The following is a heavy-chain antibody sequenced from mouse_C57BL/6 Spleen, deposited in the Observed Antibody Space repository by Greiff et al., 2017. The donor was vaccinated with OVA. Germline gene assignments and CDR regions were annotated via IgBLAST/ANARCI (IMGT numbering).Heavy chain of an antibody. D-gene: IGHD1-1*01. CDR2: ILPGSGST. Sequence: QVQLQQSGAELMKPGASVKLSCTATGYTFTGYWIEWVKQRPGHGLEWIGEILPGSGSTNYNEKFKGKATFTADTSSNTAYMQLSSLTTKDSAVYYCAREVVAPFDYWGQGTTLTVSS. J-gene: IGHJ2*01. CDR3: AREVVAPFDY. CDR1: GYTFTGYW. V-gene: IGHV1-9*01.